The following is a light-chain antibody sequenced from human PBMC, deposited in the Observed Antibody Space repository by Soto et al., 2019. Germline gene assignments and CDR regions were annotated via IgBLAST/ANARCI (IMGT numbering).Light chain of an antibody. CDR1: QSVSSH. Sequence: EIVLTQSPATLSLSPGEGATLSCRASQSVSSHLAWYQQKTGQAPRLLIYDASNWATGIPARFSGSGSGIDCTLSISILEPEDFAVYFCQQCGNWPPLYTFGQGTKLEIK. CDR2: DAS. CDR3: QQCGNWPPLYT. J-gene: IGKJ2*01. V-gene: IGKV3-11*01.